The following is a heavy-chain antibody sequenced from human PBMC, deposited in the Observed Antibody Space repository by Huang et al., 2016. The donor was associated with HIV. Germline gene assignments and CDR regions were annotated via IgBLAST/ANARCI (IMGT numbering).Heavy chain of an antibody. V-gene: IGHV3-30*04. CDR3: ARDLWLRDLYYYYYMDV. J-gene: IGHJ6*03. CDR1: RFPFSNSA. CDR2: ISYDGRNN. Sequence: QVQLVESGGGVVQPGRSLRLSCAASRFPFSNSAMHWVRQEPGKGLEWVAVISYDGRNNYYAESVKGRFTISRDNSKNTLYLQMNSLRAEDTAVYYCARDLWLRDLYYYYYMDVWGKGTTVTVSS. D-gene: IGHD5-12*01.